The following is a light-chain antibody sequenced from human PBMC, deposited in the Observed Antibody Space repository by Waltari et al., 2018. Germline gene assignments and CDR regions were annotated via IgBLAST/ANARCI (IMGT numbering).Light chain of an antibody. J-gene: IGLJ2*01. CDR3: QAWDISTVV. V-gene: IGLV3-1*01. CDR1: KLRDEN. CDR2: QDT. Sequence: SFDLTQPPSVSVSPGQTATITCSRHKLRDENACWFHQRPGQSPVLVIYQDTKRPPGIPERFSGSNSGNTATLTISGTQAMDEGDYYWQAWDISTVVFGGWTKLTVL.